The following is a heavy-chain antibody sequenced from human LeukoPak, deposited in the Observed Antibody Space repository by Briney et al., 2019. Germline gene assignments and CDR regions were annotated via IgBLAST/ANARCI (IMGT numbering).Heavy chain of an antibody. J-gene: IGHJ4*02. D-gene: IGHD5-18*01. CDR1: GFTFSSYA. Sequence: PGGSLRLSCAASGFTFSSYAMSWVRQAPGKGLEWVSAISGSGGSTYYADSVKGRFTISRDNSKNTLYLQMNSLRAEETAVYYCAKGGYSYEIYFDYWGQGTLVTVSS. CDR2: ISGSGGST. V-gene: IGHV3-23*01. CDR3: AKGGYSYEIYFDY.